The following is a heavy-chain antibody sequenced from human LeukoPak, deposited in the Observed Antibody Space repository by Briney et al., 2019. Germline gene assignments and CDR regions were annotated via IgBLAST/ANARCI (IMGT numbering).Heavy chain of an antibody. Sequence: PGGSLRLFCAASGFTFSSYWMSWVRQAPGKGLEWVANIKQDGSEKYYVDSVKGRFTISRDNAKNSLYLQMNSLRAEDTAVYYCARKRGRNSSSSPAHWFDPWGQGTLVTVSS. J-gene: IGHJ5*02. V-gene: IGHV3-7*01. CDR2: IKQDGSEK. D-gene: IGHD6-13*01. CDR3: ARKRGRNSSSSPAHWFDP. CDR1: GFTFSSYW.